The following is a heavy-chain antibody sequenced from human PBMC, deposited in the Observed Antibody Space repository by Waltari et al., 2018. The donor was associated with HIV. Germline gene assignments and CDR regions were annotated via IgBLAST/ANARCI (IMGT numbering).Heavy chain of an antibody. Sequence: QVQLQQWGAGLLKPSETLSLTCAVYGGSFSGYYWSWIRQPPGKGLEWIGEINHSGSTNYNPSLKSRVTISVDTSKNQFSLKLSSVTAADTAVYYCAGYSSGPHDAVDIWGQGTMVTVSS. V-gene: IGHV4-34*01. J-gene: IGHJ3*02. D-gene: IGHD3-22*01. CDR1: GGSFSGYY. CDR2: INHSGST. CDR3: AGYSSGPHDAVDI.